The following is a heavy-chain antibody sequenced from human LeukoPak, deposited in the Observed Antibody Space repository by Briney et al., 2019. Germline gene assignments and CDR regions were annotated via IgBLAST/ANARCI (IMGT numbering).Heavy chain of an antibody. Sequence: PSQTLSLTCTVSGGSISSGGYYWSWIRQHPGKGLEWIGYIYYSGSTYYNPSLKSRVTISVDTSKNQFSLKLSSVTAADTAVYYCASLLYYYDSSGYYYGEFDYWGQGTLVTVSS. D-gene: IGHD3-22*01. J-gene: IGHJ4*02. V-gene: IGHV4-31*03. CDR1: GGSISSGGYY. CDR3: ASLLYYYDSSGYYYGEFDY. CDR2: IYYSGST.